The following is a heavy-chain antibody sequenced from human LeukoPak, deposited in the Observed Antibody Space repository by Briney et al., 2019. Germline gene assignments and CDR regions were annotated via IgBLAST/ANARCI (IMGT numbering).Heavy chain of an antibody. J-gene: IGHJ5*02. V-gene: IGHV4-4*07. CDR3: ARGVRYCSSTNCQNYFDP. Sequence: SETPSLTCTVSDVSISSYSWSWIRQPAGEGLEWIGRFSSSGSTNYNPSLKSRVTISVDTSKNQFSLKLSSVTAADTAVYYCARGVRYCSSTNCQNYFDPWGQGALVTVSS. D-gene: IGHD2-2*01. CDR2: FSSSGST. CDR1: DVSISSYS.